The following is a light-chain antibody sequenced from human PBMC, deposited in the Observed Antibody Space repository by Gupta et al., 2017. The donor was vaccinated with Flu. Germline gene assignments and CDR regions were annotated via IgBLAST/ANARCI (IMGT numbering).Light chain of an antibody. CDR2: EVS. J-gene: IGLJ3*02. CDR1: SSDVVNYNY. V-gene: IGLV2-14*01. Sequence: SIAISCSGTSSDVVNYNYVSCYQHHPGRAPELLIYEVSNRPSGISNRFSGTKSGNTASLTISGLQADDEADYYCSAYTASSTLVFGGGTKLTVL. CDR3: SAYTASSTLV.